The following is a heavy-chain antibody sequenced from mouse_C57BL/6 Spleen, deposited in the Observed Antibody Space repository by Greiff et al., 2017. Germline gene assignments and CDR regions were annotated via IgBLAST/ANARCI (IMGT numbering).Heavy chain of an antibody. J-gene: IGHJ3*01. V-gene: IGHV1-69*01. D-gene: IGHD2-2*01. Sequence: QVQLKQPGAELVMPGASVKLSCKASGYTFTSYWMHWVKQRPGQGLAWIGEIDPSDSYTNYNQKFKGKSTLTVDKSSSTAYMQLSSLTSEDSAVYYCARYGYARFAYWGQGTLVTVSA. CDR3: ARYGYARFAY. CDR2: IDPSDSYT. CDR1: GYTFTSYW.